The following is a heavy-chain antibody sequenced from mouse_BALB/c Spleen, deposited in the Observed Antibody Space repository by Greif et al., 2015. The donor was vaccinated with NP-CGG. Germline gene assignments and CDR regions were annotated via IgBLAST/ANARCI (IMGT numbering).Heavy chain of an antibody. V-gene: IGHV2-4-1*01. CDR3: ASPGRGYGKIAMDY. CDR1: GFSLTSYG. J-gene: IGHJ4*01. CDR2: IWSGGST. D-gene: IGHD2-10*02. Sequence: VNLVESGPGLVQPSQSLSITCTVSGFSLTSYGVHWVRQSPGKGLEWLGVIWSGGSTDYNAAFISRLSISKDNSKSQVFFKMNSLQADDTAIYYCASPGRGYGKIAMDYWGQEPQSPSPQ.